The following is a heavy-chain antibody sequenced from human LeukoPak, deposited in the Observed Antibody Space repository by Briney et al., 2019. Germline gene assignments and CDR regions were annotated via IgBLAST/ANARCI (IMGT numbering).Heavy chain of an antibody. CDR1: GYRFSDYW. V-gene: IGHV5-10-1*01. CDR2: IQPSDSET. CDR3: ARHYYNDNTLFDY. Sequence: GESLRISCQGSGYRFSDYWITWVRQVPGKGLQWMGRIQPSDSETNYSPSFQGHVTFSTDRSISTAYLQWSSLKASDTAMYFCARHYYNDNTLFDYWGHGTLVTVSS. D-gene: IGHD3-22*01. J-gene: IGHJ4*01.